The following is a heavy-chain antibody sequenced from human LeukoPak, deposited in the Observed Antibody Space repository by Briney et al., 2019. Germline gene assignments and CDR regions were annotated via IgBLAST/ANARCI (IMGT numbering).Heavy chain of an antibody. V-gene: IGHV3-20*04. D-gene: IGHD6-13*01. J-gene: IGHJ5*02. Sequence: PGGSLRLACAAAGFTFDDYGMSWVRQAPGKGLEWVSGIHWNGGSTGYIDSVKGRFTISRDNAKDSLYLQMSSLGAEDTAVYYCARGHSSSPNWFDPWGQGTLVTVSS. CDR1: GFTFDDYG. CDR3: ARGHSSSPNWFDP. CDR2: IHWNGGST.